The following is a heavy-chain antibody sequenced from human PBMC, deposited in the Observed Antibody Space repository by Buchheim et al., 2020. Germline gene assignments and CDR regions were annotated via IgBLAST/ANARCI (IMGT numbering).Heavy chain of an antibody. V-gene: IGHV3-66*01. Sequence: EVQLVESGGGLVQPGGSLRLSCAASGFTVSSNYMSWVRQAPGKGLEWVSVIYSGGSTYYADSVKGRFTISRDNSKNTLYLQMNSLRAEDTAVYYCARDKTRYYYDSSGYWPLVWGQGTL. CDR3: ARDKTRYYYDSSGYWPLV. J-gene: IGHJ4*02. D-gene: IGHD3-22*01. CDR1: GFTVSSNY. CDR2: IYSGGST.